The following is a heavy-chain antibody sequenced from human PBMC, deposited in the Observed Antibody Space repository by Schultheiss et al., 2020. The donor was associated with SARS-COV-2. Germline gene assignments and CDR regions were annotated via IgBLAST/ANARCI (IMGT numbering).Heavy chain of an antibody. CDR3: ARARTVTTFFSDRRNWFDP. J-gene: IGHJ5*02. Sequence: SETLSLTCTVSGGSISSGGYYWSWIRQHPGKGLEWIGYIYYGGDTNYNPSLKSRVTISVDTSKDQFSLKLNFVTAADTAVYYCARARTVTTFFSDRRNWFDPWGQGTLVTVSS. CDR1: GGSISSGGYY. V-gene: IGHV4-61*08. D-gene: IGHD4-17*01. CDR2: IYYGGDT.